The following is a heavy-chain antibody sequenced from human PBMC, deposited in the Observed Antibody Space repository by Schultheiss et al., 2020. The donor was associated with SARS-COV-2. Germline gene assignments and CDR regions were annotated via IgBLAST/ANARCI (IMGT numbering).Heavy chain of an antibody. CDR2: INPNSGGT. J-gene: IGHJ5*02. V-gene: IGHV1-18*01. Sequence: ASVKVSCKSSGGIFSSYAISWVRQAPGQGLEWMGGINPNSGGTNYAQKLQGRITMTTDTSTSTAYMELRSLRSDDTAVYYCARDQSAVAVGENWFDPWGQGTLVTVSS. CDR1: GGIFSSYA. D-gene: IGHD6-19*01. CDR3: ARDQSAVAVGENWFDP.